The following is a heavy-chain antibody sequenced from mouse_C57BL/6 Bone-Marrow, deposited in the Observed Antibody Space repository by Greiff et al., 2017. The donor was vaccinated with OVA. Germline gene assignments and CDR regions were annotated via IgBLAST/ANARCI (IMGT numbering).Heavy chain of an antibody. V-gene: IGHV5-17*01. CDR2: ISSGSSTI. J-gene: IGHJ3*01. CDR1: GFTFSDYG. Sequence: EVKVVESGGGLVKPGGSLKLSCAASGFTFSDYGMHWVRQAPEKGLEWVAYISSGSSTIYYADTVKGRFTISRDNAKNTLFLQMTSLRSEDTAMYYCASAYYSNYPFAYWGQGTLVTVSA. D-gene: IGHD2-5*01. CDR3: ASAYYSNYPFAY.